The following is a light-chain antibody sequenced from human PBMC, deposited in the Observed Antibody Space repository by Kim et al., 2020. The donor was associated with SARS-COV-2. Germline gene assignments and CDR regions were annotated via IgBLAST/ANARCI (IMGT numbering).Light chain of an antibody. CDR3: QQYDNLPYT. V-gene: IGKV1-33*01. J-gene: IGKJ2*01. Sequence: DIQMTQSPSSLSASVGDRVTITCQASHDISNHLNWYQQKSGKAPKLLIYDASNLETGVPSKFSGIGSGTDFTFTITSLQPEDIATYYCQQYDNLPYTFGQGTKLDIK. CDR2: DAS. CDR1: HDISNH.